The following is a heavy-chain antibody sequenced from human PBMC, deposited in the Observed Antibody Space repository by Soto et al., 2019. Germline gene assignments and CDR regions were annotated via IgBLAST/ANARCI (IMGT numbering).Heavy chain of an antibody. CDR2: IYYSGST. D-gene: IGHD4-17*01. CDR1: GGSISSYY. CDR3: ARTTITTVTTSD. Sequence: SETLSLTCTVSGGSISSYYWSWIRQPPGKGLEWIGYIYYSGSTNYNPSLKSRVTISVDTSKNQFSLKLSSVTAADTAVYYCARTTITTVTTSDWAKGTLVTVSS. V-gene: IGHV4-59*01. J-gene: IGHJ1*01.